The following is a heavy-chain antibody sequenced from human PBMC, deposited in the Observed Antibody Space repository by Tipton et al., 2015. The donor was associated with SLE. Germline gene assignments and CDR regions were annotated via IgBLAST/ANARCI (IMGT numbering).Heavy chain of an antibody. CDR2: VNWNGDYR. Sequence: GSLRLSCVASGFTFDDYGMTWVRQAAGKGLEWVASVNWNGDYRTYADSVKGRFTISRDNAKNSLYLQMNSLRDEDTAFYYCASGAPAAGYFDFWGRGTLVSVSS. V-gene: IGHV3-20*04. CDR3: ASGAPAAGYFDF. D-gene: IGHD6-13*01. CDR1: GFTFDDYG. J-gene: IGHJ4*02.